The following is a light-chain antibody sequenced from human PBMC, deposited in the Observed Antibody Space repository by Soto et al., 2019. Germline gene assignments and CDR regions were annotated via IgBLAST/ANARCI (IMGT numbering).Light chain of an antibody. CDR2: AAT. CDR3: QQLKKFPLT. CDR1: QSITDS. J-gene: IGKJ5*01. V-gene: IGKV1-9*01. Sequence: DIQLTQSPSFLSASVGDRVTITCRASQSITDSLAWYHQKPWKAPRLLIYAATSLQSGVSSRFSGSGDGTEFTLTISSLQPEDFATYYCQQLKKFPLTFGQGTRLEIK.